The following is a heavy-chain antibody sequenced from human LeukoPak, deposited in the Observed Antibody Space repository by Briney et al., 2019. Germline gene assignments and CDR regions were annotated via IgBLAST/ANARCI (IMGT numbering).Heavy chain of an antibody. CDR3: ARDREIVVVPAAPDY. Sequence: PGGSLRLSCAASGFTFSSYAMHWVRQAPGKGLEWVAVISYDGSNKYYADSVKGRFTISRDNSKNTLYLQVNSLRAEDTAVYYCARDREIVVVPAAPDYWGQGTLVTVSS. D-gene: IGHD2-2*01. J-gene: IGHJ4*02. CDR2: ISYDGSNK. V-gene: IGHV3-30-3*01. CDR1: GFTFSSYA.